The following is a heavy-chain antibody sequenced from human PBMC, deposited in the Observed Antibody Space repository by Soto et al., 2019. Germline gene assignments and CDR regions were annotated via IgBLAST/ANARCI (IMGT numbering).Heavy chain of an antibody. CDR2: IKSNSDGRTT. V-gene: IGHV3-15*01. Sequence: EVQLVESGGGLVKPGGSLRLSCAASEFTFSNAWVTWVRQAPGKGLEWVGRIKSNSDGRTTDYAAPVEGRFTVSRDDSTNTLYLQMNSLKTEDTAIYYCTTGFRWFGEFWGQGTLVTVSS. CDR1: EFTFSNAW. CDR3: TTGFRWFGEF. J-gene: IGHJ4*02. D-gene: IGHD3-10*01.